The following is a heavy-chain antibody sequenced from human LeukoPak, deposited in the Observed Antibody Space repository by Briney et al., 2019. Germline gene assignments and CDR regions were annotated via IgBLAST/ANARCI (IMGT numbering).Heavy chain of an antibody. J-gene: IGHJ5*02. CDR2: INPNSGGT. CDR3: ARESLLWFGESNFDP. CDR1: GFTFSNYG. Sequence: GGSLRLSCAASGFTFSNYGMHWVRQAPGQGLEWMGWINPNSGGTNYAQKFQGRVTMTRDTSISTAYMELSRLRSDDTAVYYCARESLLWFGESNFDPWGQGTLVTVSS. V-gene: IGHV1-2*02. D-gene: IGHD3-10*01.